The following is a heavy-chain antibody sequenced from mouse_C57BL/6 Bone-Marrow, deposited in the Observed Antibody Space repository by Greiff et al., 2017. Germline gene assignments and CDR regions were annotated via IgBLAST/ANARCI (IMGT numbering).Heavy chain of an antibody. J-gene: IGHJ3*01. D-gene: IGHD2-4*01. CDR2: IRNKANGYTT. CDR3: TRYDYEGFAY. V-gene: IGHV7-3*01. CDR1: GFTFTDYY. Sequence: EVNLVESGGGLVQPGGSLSLCCAASGFTFTDYYMSWVRQPPGKALEWLGFIRNKANGYTTEYSASVKGRFTISRDNSQSILHLQLNGLRAEDSANYYCTRYDYEGFAYWGQGTLVTVSA.